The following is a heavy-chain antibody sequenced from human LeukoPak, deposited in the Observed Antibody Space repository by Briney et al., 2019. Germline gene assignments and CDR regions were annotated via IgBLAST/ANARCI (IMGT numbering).Heavy chain of an antibody. D-gene: IGHD1-1*01. CDR1: GGPLSAYY. J-gene: IGHJ4*02. V-gene: IGHV4-59*01. CDR2: IYDNGNT. CDR3: ATGETGSTLGGY. Sequence: PSETLSLTCTVSGGPLSAYYWTWIRQPPGKGLERIGYIYDNGNTNYNPSLKSRVTISVDTSKNQFSLKLTSVTAADTAVYYCATGETGSTLGGYWGQGTLVTVSS.